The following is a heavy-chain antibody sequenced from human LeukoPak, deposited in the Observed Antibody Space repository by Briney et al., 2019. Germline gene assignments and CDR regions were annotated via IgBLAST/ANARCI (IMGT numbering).Heavy chain of an antibody. CDR2: LYYSGST. J-gene: IGHJ5*02. CDR3: ARVGGIAAAGTGDWFDP. Sequence: PSETLSLTCTVSGGSISSSNYYWCWIRQPPGKGLEWIGSLYYSGSTFYNPSLKSRVTISVDTSKNQFSPKLSSVTAADTAVYYCARVGGIAAAGTGDWFDPWGQGTLVTVSS. V-gene: IGHV4-39*07. D-gene: IGHD6-13*01. CDR1: GGSISSSNYY.